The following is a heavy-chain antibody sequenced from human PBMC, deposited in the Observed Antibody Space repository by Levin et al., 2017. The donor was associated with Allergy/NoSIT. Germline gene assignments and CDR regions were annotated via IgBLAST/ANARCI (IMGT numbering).Heavy chain of an antibody. Sequence: SPTLSLPCSVSGGSVRSGTYYWSWIRRPPGKELEWIGYINYRGVTKYNPSLQSRVTISVDTSKTEFSLKVTSVTAADTAVYYCARNRIIVSGGNDYYYGMDVWGQGTTVTVSS. CDR1: GGSVRSGTYY. D-gene: IGHD5/OR15-5a*01. J-gene: IGHJ6*02. CDR2: INYRGVT. CDR3: ARNRIIVSGGNDYYYGMDV. V-gene: IGHV4-61*01.